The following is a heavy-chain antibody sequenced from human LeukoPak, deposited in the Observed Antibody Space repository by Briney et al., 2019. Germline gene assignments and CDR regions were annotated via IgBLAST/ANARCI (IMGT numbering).Heavy chain of an antibody. Sequence: GGSLRLSCAASGFTFTNYWMHWVRQAPGKGLEWVAFIRYDGSNKYYADSVKGRFTISRDNSKNTLYLQMNSLRAEDTAVYYCAKDSSTTIFGVAIDAFDIWGQGTMVTVSS. CDR1: GFTFTNYW. D-gene: IGHD3-3*01. J-gene: IGHJ3*02. CDR3: AKDSSTTIFGVAIDAFDI. CDR2: IRYDGSNK. V-gene: IGHV3-30*02.